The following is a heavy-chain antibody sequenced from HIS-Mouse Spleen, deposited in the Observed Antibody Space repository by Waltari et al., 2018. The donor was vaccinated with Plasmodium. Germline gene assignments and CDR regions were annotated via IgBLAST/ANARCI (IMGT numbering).Heavy chain of an antibody. CDR3: ARDPFYVDTAMVLDC. CDR2: ISYDGSNK. V-gene: IGHV3-30*04. D-gene: IGHD5-18*01. Sequence: AASGFTFSSYAMHWVRQAPGKGLVWVAVISYDGSNKYYADSVKGRFTISRDNSKNTLYLQMNSLRAEDTAVYYCARDPFYVDTAMVLDCWGQGTLVTVSS. CDR1: GFTFSSYA. J-gene: IGHJ4*02.